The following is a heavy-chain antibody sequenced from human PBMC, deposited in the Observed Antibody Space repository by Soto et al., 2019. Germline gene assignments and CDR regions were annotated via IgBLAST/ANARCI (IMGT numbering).Heavy chain of an antibody. CDR2: ISSSSSTI. V-gene: IGHV3-48*02. CDR3: AREYYDILTGAYYYYGMDV. CDR1: GFTFSSYS. Sequence: GGSLRLSCAASGFTFSSYSMNWVRQAPGKGLEWVSYISSSSSTIYYADSVKGRFTISRDNAKNSLYLQMNSLRDEDTAVYYCAREYYDILTGAYYYYGMDVWGQGTTVTVSS. J-gene: IGHJ6*02. D-gene: IGHD3-9*01.